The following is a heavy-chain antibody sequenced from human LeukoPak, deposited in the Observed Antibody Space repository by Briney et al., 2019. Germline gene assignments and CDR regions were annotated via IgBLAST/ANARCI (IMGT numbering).Heavy chain of an antibody. D-gene: IGHD6-13*01. CDR1: GFTFSDRY. CDR2: ISSSSHYT. Sequence: GGSLRLSCAASGFTFSDRYMGWVRQAPGKGLAWVSYISSSSHYTNYEASVRGRFIISRDNARDSVYLQMNSLRVEDTAVYYCAGIAAAGGPWGQGTLVTVSS. J-gene: IGHJ5*02. V-gene: IGHV3-11*06. CDR3: AGIAAAGGP.